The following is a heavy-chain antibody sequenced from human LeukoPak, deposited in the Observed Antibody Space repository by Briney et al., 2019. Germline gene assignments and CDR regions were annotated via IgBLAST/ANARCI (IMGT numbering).Heavy chain of an antibody. J-gene: IGHJ4*02. CDR3: AKLGYSYGLNHLDY. D-gene: IGHD5-18*01. Sequence: PGGSLRLSCAASGFTFSNFAMNWVRQAPGNGLEWVSSIIGSSADTYYADSVKGRFTISRDNSKNTLYLQMNSLRAEDTAVYYCAKLGYSYGLNHLDYWGQGTLVTVSS. CDR1: GFTFSNFA. CDR2: IIGSSADT. V-gene: IGHV3-23*01.